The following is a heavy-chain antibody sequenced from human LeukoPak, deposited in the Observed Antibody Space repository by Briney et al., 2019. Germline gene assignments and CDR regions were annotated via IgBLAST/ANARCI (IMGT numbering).Heavy chain of an antibody. J-gene: IGHJ4*02. Sequence: SETLSLTCTVSGGSISSYYWSWIRQPPGKGLEWIGYIYYSGSTKYNPSLKSRVTISVDTSKKQFSLKLSSVTAADTAVYYCARSKDILTGYCFDYWAQGTLVTVSS. CDR1: GGSISSYY. V-gene: IGHV4-59*01. D-gene: IGHD3-9*01. CDR3: ARSKDILTGYCFDY. CDR2: IYYSGST.